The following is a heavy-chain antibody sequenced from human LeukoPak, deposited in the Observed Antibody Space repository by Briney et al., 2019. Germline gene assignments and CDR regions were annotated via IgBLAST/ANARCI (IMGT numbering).Heavy chain of an antibody. D-gene: IGHD4/OR15-4a*01. CDR1: GFTFSSYW. V-gene: IGHV3-21*01. Sequence: GGSLRLSCAASGFTFSSYWMSWVRQAPGKGLQWVSSISSSGSYMYYADSVKGRFTISRDNAKNSLFLQVNSLRAEDTAVYYCAPWGLWWSGYWGQGTLVTVSS. CDR3: APWGLWWSGY. J-gene: IGHJ4*02. CDR2: ISSSGSYM.